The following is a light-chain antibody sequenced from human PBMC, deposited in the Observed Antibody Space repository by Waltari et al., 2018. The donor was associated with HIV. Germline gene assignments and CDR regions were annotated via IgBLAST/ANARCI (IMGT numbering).Light chain of an antibody. CDR1: TGAVTSGNY. Sequence: QTVVTQEPSLTVSPGGTVTLTCASSTGAVTSGNYPNWFQQKPGHAPRALIYSTNKKHSWTPARFAGSRRGGKAALTLSVVQPEDEAEYYCLLYYGGQGYVFGTETKVTVL. CDR2: STN. J-gene: IGLJ1*01. V-gene: IGLV7-43*01. CDR3: LLYYGGQGYV.